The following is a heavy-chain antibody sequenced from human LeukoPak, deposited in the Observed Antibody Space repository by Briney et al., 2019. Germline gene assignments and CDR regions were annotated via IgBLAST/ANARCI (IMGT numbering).Heavy chain of an antibody. V-gene: IGHV4-59*11. CDR3: AGSFWDSSGYYYDY. Sequence: PSETLSLTCTVSGGSISSHYWSWIRQPPGKGLEWIGYIYYSGSTNYNPSLKSRVTISVDASKNQFSLKLSSVTAADTAVYYCAGSFWDSSGYYYDYWGQGTLVTVSS. CDR1: GGSISSHY. D-gene: IGHD3-22*01. CDR2: IYYSGST. J-gene: IGHJ4*02.